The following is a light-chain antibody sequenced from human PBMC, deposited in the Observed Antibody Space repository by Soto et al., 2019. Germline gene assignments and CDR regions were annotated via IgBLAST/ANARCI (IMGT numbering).Light chain of an antibody. CDR2: DVS. V-gene: IGLV2-14*01. CDR3: SSYTSSSTRV. Sequence: QSALTQPASVSGSPGQSITISCTGTSSDVGSNNYVSWYQQHPGKATKLMIYDVSNRPSGVSNRFSGSKSGNTAYLTISVLQAEDEAYYYCSSYTSSSTRVFGGGTKVTVL. CDR1: SSDVGSNNY. J-gene: IGLJ2*01.